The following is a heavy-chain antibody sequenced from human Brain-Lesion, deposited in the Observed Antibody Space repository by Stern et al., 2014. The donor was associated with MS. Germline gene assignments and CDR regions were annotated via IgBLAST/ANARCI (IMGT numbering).Heavy chain of an antibody. CDR2: IYHSGSS. D-gene: IGHD3-22*01. J-gene: IGHJ3*01. Sequence: QLVESGSGLVKPSQTLSLTCAVSDDSLNSVVYSWSWIRQPPGKGLEWIGSIYHSGSSYSTPPLKSRVTISVDRSKNQFSLKLSSVTAADTAVYYCARGDHRNSYDSSGYYYFVFDVWGQGTMVTVSS. CDR1: DDSLNSVVYS. V-gene: IGHV4-30-2*01. CDR3: ARGDHRNSYDSSGYYYFVFDV.